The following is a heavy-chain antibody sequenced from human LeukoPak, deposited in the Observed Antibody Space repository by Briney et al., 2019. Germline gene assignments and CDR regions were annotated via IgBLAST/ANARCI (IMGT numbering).Heavy chain of an antibody. J-gene: IGHJ6*02. CDR1: GGSISSYY. CDR3: ARARSGWYAYGMDV. V-gene: IGHV4-59*01. D-gene: IGHD6-19*01. Sequence: PSETLSLTCTVSGGSISSYYWSWIRQPPGKGLEWIGYIYYSGSTNYNPSLKSRVTISVDTSKNQFSLKLSSVTAVDTAVYYCARARSGWYAYGMDVWGQGTTVTVSS. CDR2: IYYSGST.